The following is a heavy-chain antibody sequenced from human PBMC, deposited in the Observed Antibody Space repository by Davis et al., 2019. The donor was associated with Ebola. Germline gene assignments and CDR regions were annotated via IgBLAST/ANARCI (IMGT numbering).Heavy chain of an antibody. CDR3: ARLLATVNHYFDY. D-gene: IGHD4-17*01. V-gene: IGHV4-34*01. CDR1: GGSFSGYY. Sequence: MPSETLSLTCAVYGGSFSGYYWSWIRQPPGKGLEWIGSIYYSGSTYYNPSLKSRVTISVDTSKNQFSLKLSSVTAADTAVYYCARLLATVNHYFDYWGQGTLVTVSS. CDR2: IYYSGST. J-gene: IGHJ4*02.